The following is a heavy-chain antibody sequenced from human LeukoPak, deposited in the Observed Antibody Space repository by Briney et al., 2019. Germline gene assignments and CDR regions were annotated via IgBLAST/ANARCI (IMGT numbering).Heavy chain of an antibody. CDR3: AKQGFGC. CDR1: GFTFSTYS. J-gene: IGHJ4*02. Sequence: GGSLRLSCAASGFTFSTYSMNWVRQAPGKGLEWVSTISGSADNTNYAEAVKGRFTISRDNSKNTMYLQMNSLRAEDTAVYYCAKQGFGCWGQGTLVTVSS. V-gene: IGHV3-23*01. CDR2: ISGSADNT.